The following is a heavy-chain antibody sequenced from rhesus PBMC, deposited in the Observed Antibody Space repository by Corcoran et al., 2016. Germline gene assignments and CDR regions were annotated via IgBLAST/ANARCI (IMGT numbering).Heavy chain of an antibody. CDR1: GYGLTSYY. V-gene: IGHV1-1*01. CDR3: TRRCGDSGCSFDY. D-gene: IGHD2-33*01. CDR2: ISPYNGNK. J-gene: IGHJ4*01. Sequence: QVQLVQSGTDIKQPGASVKLSCKASGYGLTSYYIHWLRQAPGQGLEWIGLISPYNGNKGYAQNFQVRVTITTDTSTSTGYMELSILRSEDTAVYYCTRRCGDSGCSFDYWGQGVLVTVSS.